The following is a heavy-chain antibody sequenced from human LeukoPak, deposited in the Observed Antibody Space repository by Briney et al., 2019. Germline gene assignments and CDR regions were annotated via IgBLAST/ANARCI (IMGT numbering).Heavy chain of an antibody. V-gene: IGHV3-33*01. CDR2: IWYDGSNK. D-gene: IGHD3-9*01. J-gene: IGHJ4*02. Sequence: GRSLRLSCAASGFTFSSYGMHWVRQAPGKGLEWVAVIWYDGSNKYYADSVKGRFTISRDNSKNTLYLQMNSLRAEDTAVYYCAPAGYYDILTGYYNFGSFDYWGQGTLVTVSS. CDR3: APAGYYDILTGYYNFGSFDY. CDR1: GFTFSSYG.